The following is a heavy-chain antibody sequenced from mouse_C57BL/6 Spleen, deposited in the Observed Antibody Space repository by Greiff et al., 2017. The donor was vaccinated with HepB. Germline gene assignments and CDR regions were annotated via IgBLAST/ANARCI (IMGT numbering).Heavy chain of an antibody. CDR2: ISSGGSYT. CDR1: GFTFSSYG. D-gene: IGHD1-1*01. J-gene: IGHJ2*01. CDR3: ARRGVVGDYFDY. Sequence: EVQLQESGGDLVKPGGSLKLSCAASGFTFSSYGMSWVRQTPDKRLEWVATISSGGSYTYYPDSVKGRFTISRDNAKNTLYLQMSSLKSEDTAMYYCARRGVVGDYFDYWGQGTTLTVSS. V-gene: IGHV5-6*01.